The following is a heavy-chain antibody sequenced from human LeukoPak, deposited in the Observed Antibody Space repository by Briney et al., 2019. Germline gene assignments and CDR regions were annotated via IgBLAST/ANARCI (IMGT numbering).Heavy chain of an antibody. Sequence: ASVKVSCKASGYTSTGNYMPGGRQAPEQGLGWMGWINPNSGGTNYAQKFQGRVTMTRDTSISTAYMELSRLRSDDTAVYYCARDNDDYYMDVWGKGTTVTISS. CDR3: ARDNDDYYMDV. J-gene: IGHJ6*03. V-gene: IGHV1-2*02. D-gene: IGHD2-8*01. CDR1: GYTSTGNY. CDR2: INPNSGGT.